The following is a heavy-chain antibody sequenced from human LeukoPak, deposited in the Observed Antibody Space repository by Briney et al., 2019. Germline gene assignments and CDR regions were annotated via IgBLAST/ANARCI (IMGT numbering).Heavy chain of an antibody. CDR2: INHSGST. CDR3: ARGSMVFRFGGLGY. V-gene: IGHV4-34*01. J-gene: IGHJ4*02. CDR1: GGSFSGYY. Sequence: KTSETLSLTCAVYGGSFSGYYWSWIRQPPGKGLEWIGEINHSGSTNYNPSLKSRVTISVDTSKNQFSLKLSPVTAADTAVYYCARGSMVFRFGGLGYWGQGTLVTVSS. D-gene: IGHD2/OR15-2a*01.